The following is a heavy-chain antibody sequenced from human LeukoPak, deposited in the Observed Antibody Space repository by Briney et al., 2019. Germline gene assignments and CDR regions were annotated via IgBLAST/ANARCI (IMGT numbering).Heavy chain of an antibody. CDR3: ARDTSPYSNSGDNWFDP. J-gene: IGHJ5*02. CDR2: INSDGSST. V-gene: IGHV3-74*01. Sequence: GGPLRLSCAASGFTFSSYWMHWVRQAPGKGLVWVSRINSDGSSTSYADSVKGRFTISRDNAKNTLYLQMNSLRAEDTAVYYCARDTSPYSNSGDNWFDPWGQGTLVTVSS. CDR1: GFTFSSYW. D-gene: IGHD4-11*01.